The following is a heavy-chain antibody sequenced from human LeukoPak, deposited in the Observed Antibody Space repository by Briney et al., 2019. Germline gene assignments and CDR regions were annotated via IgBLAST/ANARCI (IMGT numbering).Heavy chain of an antibody. CDR2: ITGDGSTP. CDR1: GFVFSNYA. D-gene: IGHD5-12*01. J-gene: IGHJ5*02. CDR3: ARVGFSGYDS. Sequence: PGGSLRLSCATSGFVFSNYAMNWVRQAPGKGLEYVSAITGDGSTPYYANSVKGRVTISRDNSRNTLYLQMGSLRSEDMAVYYCARVGFSGYDSWGQGTLVTVSS. V-gene: IGHV3-64*01.